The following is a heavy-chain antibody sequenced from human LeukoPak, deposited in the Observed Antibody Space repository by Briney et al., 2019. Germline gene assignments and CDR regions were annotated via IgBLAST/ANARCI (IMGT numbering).Heavy chain of an antibody. J-gene: IGHJ5*02. CDR3: ARSYASSWYWNWFDP. Sequence: SSETLSLTCTVSGGSISSYYWSWIRQPPGKGLEWIGYIYYSGSTNYNPSLKSRVTISVDTSKNQFSLRLSSVTAADTAVYYCARSYASSWYWNWFDPWGQGTLVTVSS. CDR1: GGSISSYY. CDR2: IYYSGST. D-gene: IGHD6-13*01. V-gene: IGHV4-59*08.